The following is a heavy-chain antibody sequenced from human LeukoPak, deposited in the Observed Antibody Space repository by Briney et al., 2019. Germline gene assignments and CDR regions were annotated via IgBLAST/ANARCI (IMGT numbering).Heavy chain of an antibody. CDR1: GYTFTSYG. CDR3: ARDRKFPGIAVAGTEGYFQH. CDR2: ISAYNGNT. Sequence: WASVKVSCKASGYTFTSYGISWVRQAPGQGLEWMGWISAYNGNTNYAQKLQGRVTMTTDTSTSTAYMELRSLRSDDTAVYYCARDRKFPGIAVAGTEGYFQHWGQGTLVTVSS. D-gene: IGHD6-19*01. V-gene: IGHV1-18*01. J-gene: IGHJ1*01.